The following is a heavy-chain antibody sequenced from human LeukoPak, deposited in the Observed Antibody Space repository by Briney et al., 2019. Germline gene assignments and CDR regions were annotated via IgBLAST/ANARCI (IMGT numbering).Heavy chain of an antibody. V-gene: IGHV3-9*03. Sequence: GRSLRLSCAASGFTFDDYAMHWVRQAPGKGLEWVSGISWNSGSIGYADSVKGRFTISRDNAKNSLYLQMHSLRAGDMALYYCAKGRTTVTKLSYFDYWGQGTLVTVSS. CDR2: ISWNSGSI. J-gene: IGHJ4*02. D-gene: IGHD4-17*01. CDR3: AKGRTTVTKLSYFDY. CDR1: GFTFDDYA.